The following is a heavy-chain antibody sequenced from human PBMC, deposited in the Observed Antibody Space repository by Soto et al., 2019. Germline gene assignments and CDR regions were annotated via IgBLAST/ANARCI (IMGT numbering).Heavy chain of an antibody. CDR3: AKGADVVPASPDAFDI. D-gene: IGHD2-2*01. CDR1: GFTFSSYA. Sequence: GGSLILSCAASGFTFSSYAMSWVRQAPGKGLEWVSAISGSGGSTYYADSVKGRFTISRDNSKNTLYLQMNSLRAEDTAVYYCAKGADVVPASPDAFDIWGQGTMVTVSS. J-gene: IGHJ3*02. V-gene: IGHV3-23*01. CDR2: ISGSGGST.